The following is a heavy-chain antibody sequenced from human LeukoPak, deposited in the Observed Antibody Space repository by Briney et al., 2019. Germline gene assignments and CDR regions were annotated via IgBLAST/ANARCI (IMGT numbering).Heavy chain of an antibody. CDR2: ITGSGDTT. D-gene: IGHD3-9*01. J-gene: IGHJ4*02. Sequence: GGSLRLSCAASGFIFRNYAMSWVRQAPGKGLEWVSAITGSGDTTYYADSVKGRLTISRDNSKNTLYVEMNTLRAEDTAVYYCAKWGDYDILTGYYVSDFWGQGTLVTVSS. CDR1: GFIFRNYA. CDR3: AKWGDYDILTGYYVSDF. V-gene: IGHV3-23*01.